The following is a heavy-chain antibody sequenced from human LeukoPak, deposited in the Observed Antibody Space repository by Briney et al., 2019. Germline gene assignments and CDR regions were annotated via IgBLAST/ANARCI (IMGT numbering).Heavy chain of an antibody. CDR2: INPNSGCT. CDR1: GYTFTGYY. V-gene: IGHV1-2*02. Sequence: PGASVKVSCKASGYTFTGYYMHWVRQAPGQGLEGMGWINPNSGCTNYAQKFQGRVTMNRDTTISTAYMEQSRLKSDDTAVYYCASGSTFGVVIQPDWFDPWGQGTLVTVTS. CDR3: ASGSTFGVVIQPDWFDP. J-gene: IGHJ5*02. D-gene: IGHD3-3*01.